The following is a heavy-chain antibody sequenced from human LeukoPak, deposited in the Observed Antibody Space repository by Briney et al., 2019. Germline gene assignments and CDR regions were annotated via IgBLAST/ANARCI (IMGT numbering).Heavy chain of an antibody. J-gene: IGHJ4*02. Sequence: SETLSLTCTVSGGSISSYYWSWIRQPPGKGLEWIGYIYYSGSTNYSPSLKSRVAISVDTSNNQFPLKLSSVTAADTAVYYCARLNSASATPNFDYWGQGTLVTVSS. CDR2: IYYSGST. D-gene: IGHD2-8*01. V-gene: IGHV4-59*08. CDR3: ARLNSASATPNFDY. CDR1: GGSISSYY.